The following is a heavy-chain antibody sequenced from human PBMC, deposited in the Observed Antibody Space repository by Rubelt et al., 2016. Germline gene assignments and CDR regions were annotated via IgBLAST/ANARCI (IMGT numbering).Heavy chain of an antibody. V-gene: IGHV3-23*01. CDR2: ISGSGGST. CDR1: GFTFSSYA. Sequence: EVQLLESGGGLVQPGGSLRLSCAASGFTFSSYAMSWARQAPGKGLEWVSAISGSGGSTYYADSVKGRFTISRDNSKNTLYLQMNSLRAEDTAVYYCAKDNPRGANTGSGYYGCIDYWGQGTLVTVSS. J-gene: IGHJ4*02. D-gene: IGHD3-22*01. CDR3: AKDNPRGANTGSGYYGCIDY.